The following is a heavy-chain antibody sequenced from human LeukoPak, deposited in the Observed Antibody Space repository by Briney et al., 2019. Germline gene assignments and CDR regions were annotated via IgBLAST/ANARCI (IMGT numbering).Heavy chain of an antibody. V-gene: IGHV3-74*01. CDR2: INTDGNIM. D-gene: IGHD2-2*01. Sequence: GGSLRLSCAASGFTFSNSWMHWVRQTPGKGPVWVSCINTDGNIMRYADSVRGRFTISRDNAKNTLYLQMNSLRVEDTAVYYCARAGGPPTAMGFDPWGQGSLVSVST. CDR1: GFTFSNSW. CDR3: ARAGGPPTAMGFDP. J-gene: IGHJ5*02.